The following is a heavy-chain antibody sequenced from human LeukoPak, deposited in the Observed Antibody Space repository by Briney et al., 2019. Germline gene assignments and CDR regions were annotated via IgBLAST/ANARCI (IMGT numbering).Heavy chain of an antibody. D-gene: IGHD6-19*01. CDR1: GGSFSGYY. CDR3: ARDRKYSSGWYYFDY. J-gene: IGHJ4*02. V-gene: IGHV4-34*01. Sequence: SETLSLTCAVYGGSFSGYYWSWIRQPPGKGLEWIGEINHSGSTNYNPSLKSRVTISVDTSKNQFSLKLSSVTAADTAVYYCARDRKYSSGWYYFDYWGQGTLVTVSS. CDR2: INHSGST.